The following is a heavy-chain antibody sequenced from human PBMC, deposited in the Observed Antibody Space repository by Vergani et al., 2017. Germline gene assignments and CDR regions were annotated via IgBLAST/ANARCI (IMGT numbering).Heavy chain of an antibody. CDR1: GFTFSSYA. V-gene: IGHV3-23*01. D-gene: IGHD5-24*01. CDR3: TISSVGEMSTTFDY. J-gene: IGHJ4*02. CDR2: ISGSGGST. Sequence: EVQLLESGGGLVQPGGSLRLSCAASGFTFSSYAMSWVRQAPGKGLEWVSAISGSGGSTYYADSVKGRFTISRDNSKNTLYLQMNSLRAEDTAVYYCTISSVGEMSTTFDYWGQGTLVTVSS.